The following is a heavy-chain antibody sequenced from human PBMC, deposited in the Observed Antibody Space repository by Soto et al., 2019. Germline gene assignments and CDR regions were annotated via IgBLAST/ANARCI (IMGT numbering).Heavy chain of an antibody. CDR2: ISPYNDYT. CDR3: GRGGYYDNTGGKWSHYGLDV. Sequence: ASVKVSCKASGYTFIRYGITWVRQAPGQGLEWMGWISPYNDYTIYAQKLQGRVTMTTDTSTRTVYLDLRSLKSDDTAVYYCGRGGYYDNTGGKWSHYGLDVGGKGTWATAPS. CDR1: GYTFIRYG. J-gene: IGHJ6*04. V-gene: IGHV1-18*01. D-gene: IGHD3-10*01.